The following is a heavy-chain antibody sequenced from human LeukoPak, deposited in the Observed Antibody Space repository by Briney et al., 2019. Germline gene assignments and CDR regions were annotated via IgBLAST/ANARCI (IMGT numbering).Heavy chain of an antibody. J-gene: IGHJ4*02. D-gene: IGHD5-18*01. V-gene: IGHV4-59*01. Sequence: SETLSLTCAVCGGSFSGYYWSWIRQPPGKGLEWIGYIYYSGSTNYNPSLKSRVTISVDTSKNQFSLKLSSVTAADTAVYYCARGYSYGLPMDYWGQGTLVTVSS. CDR3: ARGYSYGLPMDY. CDR1: GGSFSGYY. CDR2: IYYSGST.